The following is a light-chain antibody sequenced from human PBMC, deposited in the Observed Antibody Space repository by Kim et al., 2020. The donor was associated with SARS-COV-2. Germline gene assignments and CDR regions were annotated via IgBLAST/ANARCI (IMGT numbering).Light chain of an antibody. J-gene: IGKJ2*01. V-gene: IGKV1-39*01. CDR2: SAS. Sequence: DIQMTQSPSSLSVSVGDRVTITCRASQSITTYLNWYQQKPGKAPKLLIYSASALHPGVPSRFTGSGSGTDFTLTITSLQPEDFATYYCQESYSDPYTFGQGTKLEI. CDR1: QSITTY. CDR3: QESYSDPYT.